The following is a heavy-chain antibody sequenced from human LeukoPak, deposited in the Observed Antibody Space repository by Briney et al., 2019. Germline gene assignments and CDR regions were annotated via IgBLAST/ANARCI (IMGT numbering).Heavy chain of an antibody. CDR1: GGSIDNSHYY. CDR2: IHYSGST. J-gene: IGHJ4*02. D-gene: IGHD6-19*01. V-gene: IGHV4-39*01. CDR3: VRLASGLIDY. Sequence: SETLSLTCTVSGGSIDNSHYYWGWIRQPPGEGLEWIASIHYSGSTHYNPSLKSRVTISVDTSKNQFSLKRSSVTAADTAVYYCVRLASGLIDYWGQGTLVTVSS.